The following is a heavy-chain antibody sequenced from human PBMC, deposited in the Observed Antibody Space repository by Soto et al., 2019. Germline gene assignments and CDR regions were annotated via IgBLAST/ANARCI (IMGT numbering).Heavy chain of an antibody. CDR1: GGSISSYY. D-gene: IGHD3-3*01. J-gene: IGHJ4*02. Sequence: QVQLQESGPGLVKPSETLSLTCTVSGGSISSYYWSWIRQPPGKGLEWIGYIYYSGSTNYNPSLKSRVTISVDTSKNQFSLKLSSVTAADTAVYYCARGLDFWSGYHMYYFDYWGQGTLVTVSS. CDR2: IYYSGST. V-gene: IGHV4-59*01. CDR3: ARGLDFWSGYHMYYFDY.